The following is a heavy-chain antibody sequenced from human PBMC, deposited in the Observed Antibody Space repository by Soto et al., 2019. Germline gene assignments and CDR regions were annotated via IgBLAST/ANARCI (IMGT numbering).Heavy chain of an antibody. Sequence: QLQLQESGPGLVKPSETLSLTCTVSGGSISSSSYYWGWIRQPPGKGLEWIGSIYYSGSTYYNPSLKSRVTISVDTSKNQFSLKLSSVTAADTAVYYCARRGPYSYGYPVVDYWGQGTLVTVSS. CDR1: GGSISSSSYY. CDR3: ARRGPYSYGYPVVDY. J-gene: IGHJ4*02. D-gene: IGHD5-18*01. CDR2: IYYSGST. V-gene: IGHV4-39*01.